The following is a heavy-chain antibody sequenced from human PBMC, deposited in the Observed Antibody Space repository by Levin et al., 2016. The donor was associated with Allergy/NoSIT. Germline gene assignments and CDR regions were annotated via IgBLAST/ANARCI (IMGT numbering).Heavy chain of an antibody. CDR3: ARDTRHRAGTTPWDYYYGMDV. V-gene: IGHV1-69*01. Sequence: WVRQAPGQGLEWMGGIIPIFGTANYAQKFQGRVTITADESTSTAYMELSSLRSEDTAVYYCARDTRHRAGTTPWDYYYGMDVWGQGTTVTVSS. CDR2: IIPIFGTA. J-gene: IGHJ6*02. D-gene: IGHD1-7*01.